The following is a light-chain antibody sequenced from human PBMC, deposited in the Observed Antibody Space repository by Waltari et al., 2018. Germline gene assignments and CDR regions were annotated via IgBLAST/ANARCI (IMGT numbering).Light chain of an antibody. V-gene: IGLV2-11*01. J-gene: IGLJ2*01. CDR2: EVD. CDR3: CSYAGRYTSV. CDR1: NSDVGAYNS. Sequence: QSALTQPRSVSGSPGQSLTLPCTGTNSDVGAYNSVSWYQQRPGKAPKLVIYEVDKRPSGVPDRFSGSKAGNTASLTISGLQADDEADYYCCSYAGRYTSVFGGGTKVTVL.